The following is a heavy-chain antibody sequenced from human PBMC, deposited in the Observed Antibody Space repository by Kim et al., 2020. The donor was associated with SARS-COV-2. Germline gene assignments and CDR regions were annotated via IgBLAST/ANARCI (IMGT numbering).Heavy chain of an antibody. CDR2: ISSSSSII. CDR1: GFTLSDYY. Sequence: GGSLRLSCAASGFTLSDYYMSWIRQAPGKGLEWVSYISSSSSIIYYADSVKGRFTVSRDNAMNSLYLQLNSLRAEDTAVYYCARGMKGSSWSWGQGTLVTVSS. D-gene: IGHD6-13*01. CDR3: ARGMKGSSWS. J-gene: IGHJ5*02. V-gene: IGHV3-11*01.